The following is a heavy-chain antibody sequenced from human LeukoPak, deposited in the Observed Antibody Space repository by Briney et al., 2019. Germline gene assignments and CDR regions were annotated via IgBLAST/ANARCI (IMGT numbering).Heavy chain of an antibody. J-gene: IGHJ3*02. CDR1: GGSISSSSYY. V-gene: IGHV4-39*07. CDR3: ARDVDYGGNSRGIDAFDI. D-gene: IGHD4-23*01. Sequence: SETLSLTCTVSGGSISSSSYYWGWIRQPPGKGLEWIGSIYYSGSTYYNPSLKSRVTISVDKSKNQFSLKLSSVTAADTAVYYCARDVDYGGNSRGIDAFDIWGQGTMVTVSS. CDR2: IYYSGST.